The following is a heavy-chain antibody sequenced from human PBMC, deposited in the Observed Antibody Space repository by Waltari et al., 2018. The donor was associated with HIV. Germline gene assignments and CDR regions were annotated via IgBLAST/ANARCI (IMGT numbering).Heavy chain of an antibody. D-gene: IGHD1-26*01. Sequence: QLQLQESAPGLVKPSETLSPTCPVSGGTISSISYYWGWFRQPPGKGLEWIGSIYYSGSTYYNPSLKSRVTISVDTSKNQFSLKLSSVTAADTAVYYCARRGVVGATKRPWFDPWGQGTLVTVSS. CDR1: GGTISSISYY. V-gene: IGHV4-39*01. J-gene: IGHJ5*02. CDR2: IYYSGST. CDR3: ARRGVVGATKRPWFDP.